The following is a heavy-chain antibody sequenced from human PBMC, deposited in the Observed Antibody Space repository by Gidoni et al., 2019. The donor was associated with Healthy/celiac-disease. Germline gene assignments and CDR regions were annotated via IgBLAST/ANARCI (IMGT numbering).Heavy chain of an antibody. Sequence: EVQLVESGGGLVKPGGSLRLSCAASGFTFRSYSMNWVRQAPGKGLEWVSSISSSSSYIYYADSVKGRFTISRDNAKNSLYLQMNSLRAEDTAVYYCASFAMDVYYYYGMDVWGQGTTVTVSS. J-gene: IGHJ6*02. V-gene: IGHV3-21*01. D-gene: IGHD2-2*01. CDR1: GFTFRSYS. CDR3: ASFAMDVYYYYGMDV. CDR2: ISSSSSYI.